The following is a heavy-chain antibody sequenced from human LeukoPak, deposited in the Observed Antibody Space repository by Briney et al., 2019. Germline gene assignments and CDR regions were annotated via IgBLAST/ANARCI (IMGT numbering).Heavy chain of an antibody. CDR1: GGSISSYY. CDR3: ARSGILTGYRNAFDI. D-gene: IGHD3-9*01. J-gene: IGHJ3*02. V-gene: IGHV4-4*07. Sequence: SETLSLTCTVSGGSISSYYWSWIRQPAGKGLEWIGRVYTSGSTNYNPSLKSRVTMSVDTSKNQFSLKLSSVTAADTAVYYCARSGILTGYRNAFDIWGQGTMVTVSS. CDR2: VYTSGST.